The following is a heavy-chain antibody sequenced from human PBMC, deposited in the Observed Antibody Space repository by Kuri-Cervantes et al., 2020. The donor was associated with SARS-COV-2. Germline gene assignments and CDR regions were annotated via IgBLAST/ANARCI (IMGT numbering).Heavy chain of an antibody. CDR2: IYTSGST. D-gene: IGHD5-18*01. J-gene: IGHJ4*02. CDR3: ASRGRGYSYGYVH. V-gene: IGHV4-61*02. CDR1: GGSISSGSYY. Sequence: SETLSLTCTVSGGSISSGSYYWSWIRQPAGKGLEWIGRIYTSGSTNYNPSLKSRVTISVDTSKNQFSLKLGSVTAADTAVYYCASRGRGYSYGYVHWGQGTLVTVSS.